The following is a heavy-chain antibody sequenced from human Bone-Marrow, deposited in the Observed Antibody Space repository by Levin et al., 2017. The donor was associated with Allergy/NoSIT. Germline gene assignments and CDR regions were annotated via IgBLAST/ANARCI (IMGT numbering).Heavy chain of an antibody. D-gene: IGHD3-10*01. Sequence: GGSLRLSCAASGFTFSSYWMHWVRQAPGKGLVWVSRINSDGSSTSYADSVKGRFTISRDNAKNTLYLQMNSLRAEDTAVYYCARGQITMVRGAIFDYWGQGTLVTVSS. V-gene: IGHV3-74*01. CDR3: ARGQITMVRGAIFDY. CDR1: GFTFSSYW. J-gene: IGHJ4*02. CDR2: INSDGSST.